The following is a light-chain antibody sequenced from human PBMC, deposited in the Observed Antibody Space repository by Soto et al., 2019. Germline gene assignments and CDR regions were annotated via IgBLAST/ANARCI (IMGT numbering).Light chain of an antibody. CDR2: EVS. Sequence: QSVLTQAAAVSGRPGQAITISCTGTSGDVDAFDYVSWYQQHPGKAPKLMIFEVSDRPSGVSDRFSGSKSGSTASLTIPGLQAEDEADYFCTSFTSSSTQVLGTGTKVTVL. CDR1: SGDVDAFDY. V-gene: IGLV2-14*01. J-gene: IGLJ1*01. CDR3: TSFTSSSTQV.